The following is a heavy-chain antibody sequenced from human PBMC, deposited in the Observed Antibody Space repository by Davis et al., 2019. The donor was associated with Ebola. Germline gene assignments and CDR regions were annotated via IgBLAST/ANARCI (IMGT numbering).Heavy chain of an antibody. CDR2: IYSGGST. V-gene: IGHV3-53*05. CDR1: GFTVSSNY. J-gene: IGHJ4*02. CDR3: AKESVRDTMIWGFDS. Sequence: GESLKISCAASGFTVSSNYMSWVRQAPGKGLEWVSVIYSGGSTYYADPVKGRFTISRDNSKNTLYLQMNSLRADDTALYSCAKESVRDTMIWGFDSWGQGTLVTVSS. D-gene: IGHD3-10*01.